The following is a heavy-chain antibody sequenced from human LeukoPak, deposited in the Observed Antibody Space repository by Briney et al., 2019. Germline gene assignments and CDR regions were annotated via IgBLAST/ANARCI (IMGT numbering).Heavy chain of an antibody. V-gene: IGHV4-59*01. CDR1: GGSISSYY. J-gene: IGHJ3*02. CDR3: ARVRTGVVIYDAFDI. Sequence: SETLSLTCTVSGGSISSYYWSWIRQPPGKGLEWIGYIYYSGSTNYNPSLKSRVTISVDTSKNQFSLKLSSVTAADTAVYYCARVRTGVVIYDAFDIWGQGTMVTVSS. CDR2: IYYSGST. D-gene: IGHD3-3*01.